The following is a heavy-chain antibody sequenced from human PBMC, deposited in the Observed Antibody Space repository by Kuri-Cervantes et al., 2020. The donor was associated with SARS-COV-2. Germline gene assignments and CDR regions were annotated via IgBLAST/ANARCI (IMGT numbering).Heavy chain of an antibody. CDR2: IYYSGST. V-gene: IGHV4-39*01. CDR1: GGSISSRSYY. Sequence: GSLRLSCSVSGGSISSRSYYWGWIRQPPGKGLEWIGSIYYSGSTNYNPTLKSRVTISVDTSTNQFFLNLTSVTAADTAVYYCARQGGYYGTDVWGQGTTVTVSS. D-gene: IGHD3-22*01. J-gene: IGHJ6*02. CDR3: ARQGGYYGTDV.